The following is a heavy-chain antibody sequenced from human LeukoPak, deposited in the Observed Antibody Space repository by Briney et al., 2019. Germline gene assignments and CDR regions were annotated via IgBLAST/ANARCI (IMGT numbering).Heavy chain of an antibody. CDR3: ARRMASSTEFDY. CDR1: GGSFSGYY. D-gene: IGHD2-2*01. J-gene: IGHJ4*02. Sequence: SETLSLTCAVYGGSFSGYYWSWIRQPPGKGLEWIGEINHSGSTNYNPSLKSRVTISVDTSKNQFSLKLSSVTAADTAVYYCARRMASSTEFDYWGQGTLVTVSS. V-gene: IGHV4-34*01. CDR2: INHSGST.